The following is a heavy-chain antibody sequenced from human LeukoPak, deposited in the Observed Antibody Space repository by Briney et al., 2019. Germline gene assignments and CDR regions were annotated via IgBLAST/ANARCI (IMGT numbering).Heavy chain of an antibody. CDR3: AGGQWGYLVDY. Sequence: GGSLRLSCVASGFTFSSFWMHWVRQVPGKGLVWVPRINSDGSSTSYADSVKGRFTISRDNAKNTLYLQMNSLRAEDTAVYFCAGGQWGYLVDYWGQGTLVTVSS. V-gene: IGHV3-74*01. CDR1: GFTFSSFW. J-gene: IGHJ4*02. CDR2: INSDGSST. D-gene: IGHD3-22*01.